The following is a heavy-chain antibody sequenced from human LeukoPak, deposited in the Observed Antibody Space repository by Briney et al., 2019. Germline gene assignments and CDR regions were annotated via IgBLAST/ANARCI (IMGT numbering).Heavy chain of an antibody. D-gene: IGHD5-24*01. CDR1: GFTFNSYA. Sequence: PGGSLRLSCAASGFTFNSYAMSWVRQAPGKGLEWVSSISGSGDTHYADSVEGRFTISRDNSKNTLFLQMSSLRGEDTAVYYCAKDRDPPRDGYKLEGFDYWGQGTLVTVSS. V-gene: IGHV3-23*01. CDR2: ISGSGDT. J-gene: IGHJ4*02. CDR3: AKDRDPPRDGYKLEGFDY.